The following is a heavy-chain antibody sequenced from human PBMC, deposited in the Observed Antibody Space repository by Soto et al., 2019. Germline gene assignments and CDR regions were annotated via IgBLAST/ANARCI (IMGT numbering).Heavy chain of an antibody. D-gene: IGHD2-15*01. Sequence: GSTNYNPSLKSRVTMSVDTSRNQFSLKVNSVTAADTVVYYCARQQLLPFYYALDVWGQGTTVTVSS. CDR3: ARQQLLPFYYALDV. V-gene: IGHV4-61*07. J-gene: IGHJ6*02. CDR2: GST.